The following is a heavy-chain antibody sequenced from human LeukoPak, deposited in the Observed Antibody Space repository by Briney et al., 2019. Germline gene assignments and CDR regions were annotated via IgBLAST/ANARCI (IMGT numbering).Heavy chain of an antibody. J-gene: IGHJ4*02. CDR2: ITGGGGST. V-gene: IGHV3-23*01. CDR3: AKGPGYSYGYPKWFDD. Sequence: QAGGSLRLSCAASGFTFSSYAMNWVRQAPGKGLEWVSAITGGGGSTYYADSVKGRFTISRDNSKNTLYLQMNSLRAEDTAVYYCAKGPGYSYGYPKWFDDWGQGTLVTVSS. CDR1: GFTFSSYA. D-gene: IGHD5-18*01.